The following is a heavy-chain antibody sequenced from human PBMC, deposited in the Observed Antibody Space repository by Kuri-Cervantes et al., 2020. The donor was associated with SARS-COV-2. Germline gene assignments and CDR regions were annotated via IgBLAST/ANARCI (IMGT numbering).Heavy chain of an antibody. V-gene: IGHV3-74*01. CDR2: INSDGSST. CDR1: GFTFRTYS. J-gene: IGHJ4*02. D-gene: IGHD3-10*01. Sequence: GGSLRLSCAASGFTFRTYSMIWVRQAPGKGLVWVSRINSDGSSTSYADSVKGRFAISRDNAKNTLYLQMNSLRAGDTAVYYCARDLAGGYGSGSEFDYWGQGTLVTVSS. CDR3: ARDLAGGYGSGSEFDY.